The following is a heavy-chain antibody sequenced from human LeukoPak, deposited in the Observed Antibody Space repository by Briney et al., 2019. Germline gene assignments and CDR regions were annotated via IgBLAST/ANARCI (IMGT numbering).Heavy chain of an antibody. CDR3: AKAVGRYCSGGCCYMDW. Sequence: GGSLRLSCAASGFTFSSYAMSWVRQAPGKGLEWVSAISGSGGSTYYADSVKGRFTISRDNSKNTLYLQMNSLRAEDTAVYYCAKAVGRYCSGGCCYMDWWGQGTLVTVSS. CDR1: GFTFSSYA. J-gene: IGHJ4*02. D-gene: IGHD2-15*01. V-gene: IGHV3-23*01. CDR2: ISGSGGST.